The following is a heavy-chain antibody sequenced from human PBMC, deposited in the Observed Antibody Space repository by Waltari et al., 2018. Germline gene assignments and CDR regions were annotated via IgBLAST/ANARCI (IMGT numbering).Heavy chain of an antibody. CDR3: ASGRQVLLWFGESSYYFDY. CDR2: INHSGST. Sequence: QVQLRQWGAGLLKPSETLSITCAVYGGSFSGYYWSWIRQPPGKGLEWIGEINHSGSTIHNPALKCRVTISVDSSKNYFSLKLSSVTSADTAVYYCASGRQVLLWFGESSYYFDYLGQGTLVTVSS. J-gene: IGHJ4*02. V-gene: IGHV4-34*01. D-gene: IGHD3-10*01. CDR1: GGSFSGYY.